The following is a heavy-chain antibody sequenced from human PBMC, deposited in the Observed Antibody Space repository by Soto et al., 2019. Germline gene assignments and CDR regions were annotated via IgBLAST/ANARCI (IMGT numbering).Heavy chain of an antibody. CDR3: GRGGYGGNSTDPVYI. J-gene: IGHJ3*02. Sequence: PVQSQKISCMRSGYTFTAYWIGWVREIPGKGLEGMGIIYPGGADTRYSPSFQGQVTISADKSISTAYLQWSSLQASDTAMFYWGRGGYGGNSTDPVYIWGPGTRVTVSS. CDR1: GYTFTAYW. D-gene: IGHD4-17*01. CDR2: IYPGGADT. V-gene: IGHV5-51*01.